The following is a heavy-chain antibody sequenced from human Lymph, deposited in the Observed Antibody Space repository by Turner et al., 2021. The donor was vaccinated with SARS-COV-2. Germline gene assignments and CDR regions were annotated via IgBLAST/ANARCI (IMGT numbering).Heavy chain of an antibody. V-gene: IGHV1-69*10. CDR3: ARIVAPGMGGGVYYYYYGMDV. D-gene: IGHD6-13*01. Sequence: QVQLVQSGAEVKKPGSSVKVSCKASGGTFSSSAISCVRQAPGQGLEWMGVLNPMLGISNYAQKFHARVPNTAGKSTSTAYMEPSSLNSKDTAVYYCARIVAPGMGGGVYYYYYGMDVWGQGTTVTVSS. J-gene: IGHJ6*02. CDR2: LNPMLGIS. CDR1: GGTFSSSA.